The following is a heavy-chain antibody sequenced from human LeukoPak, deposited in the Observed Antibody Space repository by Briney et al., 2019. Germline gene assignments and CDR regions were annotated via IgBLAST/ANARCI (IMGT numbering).Heavy chain of an antibody. Sequence: ASVKVSCKASGYTFTSYYMHWVRQAPEQGLEWMGIINPSGGSTSYAQKFQGRVTMTRDTSTSTVYMELSSLRSEDTAVYYCARDLSRYYYDSSGYYYGFRDAFDIWGQGTMVTVSS. V-gene: IGHV1-46*01. J-gene: IGHJ3*02. CDR3: ARDLSRYYYDSSGYYYGFRDAFDI. D-gene: IGHD3-22*01. CDR1: GYTFTSYY. CDR2: INPSGGST.